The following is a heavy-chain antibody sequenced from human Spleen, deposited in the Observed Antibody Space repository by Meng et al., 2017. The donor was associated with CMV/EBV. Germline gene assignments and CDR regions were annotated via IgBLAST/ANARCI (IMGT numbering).Heavy chain of an antibody. Sequence: INTGGYYWTWIRQRPGKGLEWMGYIYYSGNIHYNPSLKSRLTISIDRSKNLFSLELSSVTAADTAIYYCARDHGGIDSCCLGGWFDPWGQGTLVTVSS. CDR1: INTGGYY. J-gene: IGHJ5*02. CDR2: IYYSGNI. CDR3: ARDHGGIDSCCLGGWFDP. D-gene: IGHD2-2*01. V-gene: IGHV4-31*02.